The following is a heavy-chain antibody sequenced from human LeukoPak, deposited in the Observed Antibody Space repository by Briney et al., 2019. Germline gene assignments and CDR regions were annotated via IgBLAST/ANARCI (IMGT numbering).Heavy chain of an antibody. Sequence: PGGSLRLSCAASGFTFSSYAMSWVRQAPGKGLEWVSAISGSGGSTYYADSVKGRFTISRDNFKNTLYLQMNSLRAEDKAVYYCATPLSYYDSSGYCDYWGQGTLVTVSS. V-gene: IGHV3-23*01. CDR1: GFTFSSYA. D-gene: IGHD3-22*01. J-gene: IGHJ4*02. CDR2: ISGSGGST. CDR3: ATPLSYYDSSGYCDY.